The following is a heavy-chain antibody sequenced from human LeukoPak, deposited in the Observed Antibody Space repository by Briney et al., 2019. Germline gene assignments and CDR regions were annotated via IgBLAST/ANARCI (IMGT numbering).Heavy chain of an antibody. CDR3: ARGYSSSWYHFDY. CDR2: IWYDGSNK. Sequence: GGSLRLSCAASGFTFSSYGMHWVRQAPGKGLEWVAVIWYDGSNKYYADSVKGRFTISRDNSKNTLYLQMNSLRAEDTAVYYCARGYSSSWYHFDYWGQGTLVTVSS. D-gene: IGHD6-13*01. V-gene: IGHV3-33*01. J-gene: IGHJ4*02. CDR1: GFTFSSYG.